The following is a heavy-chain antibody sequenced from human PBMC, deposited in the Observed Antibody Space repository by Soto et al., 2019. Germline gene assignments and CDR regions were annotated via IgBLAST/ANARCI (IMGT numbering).Heavy chain of an antibody. CDR3: TTVNRPYYDILTGYSSVAFDI. D-gene: IGHD3-9*01. V-gene: IGHV3-15*07. CDR1: GFTFSNAW. J-gene: IGHJ3*02. Sequence: GGSLRLSCAASGFTFSNAWMNWVRQAPGKGLEWVGRIKSKTDGGTTDYAEPVKGRFTISRDDSKNTLYLQMNSLKTEDTAVYYCTTVNRPYYDILTGYSSVAFDIWGQGTMVTVSS. CDR2: IKSKTDGGTT.